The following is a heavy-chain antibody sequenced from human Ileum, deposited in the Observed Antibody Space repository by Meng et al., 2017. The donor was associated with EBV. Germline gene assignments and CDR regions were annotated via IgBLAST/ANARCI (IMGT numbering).Heavy chain of an antibody. CDR1: GGSVSSAHSF. Sequence: VQLEEFGPGLVKPSETLSLTCTVSGGSVSSAHSFWTWIRQPPGKGLEWIGYMSYSGSTNYSPPLESRVTISVDTSKNQFSLKLSSVTAADTAVYYCAGDPHSGSPHWGQGTLVTVSS. D-gene: IGHD1-26*01. CDR2: MSYSGST. V-gene: IGHV4-61*01. CDR3: AGDPHSGSPH. J-gene: IGHJ4*02.